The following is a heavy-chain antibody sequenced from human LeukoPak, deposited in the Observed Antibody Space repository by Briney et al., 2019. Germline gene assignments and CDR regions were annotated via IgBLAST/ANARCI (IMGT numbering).Heavy chain of an antibody. CDR2: INPNSGGT. D-gene: IGHD6-19*01. J-gene: IGHJ4*02. V-gene: IGHV1-2*02. CDR3: AKDTKGLVPSGSDY. CDR1: GYTLTELS. Sequence: ASVKVSCKVSGYTLTELSMHWVRQAPGQGLEWMGWINPNSGGTNYAQKFQGRVTMTRDTSISTAYMELSRLRSDDTAVYYRAKDTKGLVPSGSDYWGQGTLVTVSS.